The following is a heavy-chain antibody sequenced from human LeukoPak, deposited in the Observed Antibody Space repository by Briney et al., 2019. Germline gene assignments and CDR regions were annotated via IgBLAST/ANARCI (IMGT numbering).Heavy chain of an antibody. J-gene: IGHJ4*02. CDR1: GGTFSSYA. Sequence: GSSVKVSCKASGGTFSSYAISWVRQAPGQGLEWMGRIIPILGIANYAQKFQGRVTITADKSTSTAYMELSSLRSEDTAVYYCASHRYDSSGYYDYWGQGTLVSVSS. CDR2: IIPILGIA. D-gene: IGHD3-22*01. CDR3: ASHRYDSSGYYDY. V-gene: IGHV1-69*04.